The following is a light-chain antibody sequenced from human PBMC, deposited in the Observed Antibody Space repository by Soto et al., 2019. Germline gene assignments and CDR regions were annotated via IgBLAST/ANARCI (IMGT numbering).Light chain of an antibody. CDR2: TAS. J-gene: IGKJ2*01. CDR3: QHYSSYPYT. Sequence: DIQMTQSPSTLSASVRERVTITCRASQSISRCLAWYQQKPGKAPKLLMYTASTFESGVPSRFSGSGSGTEFTLTISRLQPEDFAAYYCQHYSSYPYTFGQGTKVEIK. V-gene: IGKV1-5*03. CDR1: QSISRC.